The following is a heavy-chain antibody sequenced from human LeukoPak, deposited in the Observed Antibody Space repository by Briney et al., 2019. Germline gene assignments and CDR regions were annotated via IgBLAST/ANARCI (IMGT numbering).Heavy chain of an antibody. CDR1: GFTFSSYE. CDR3: ARDRIYYGMDV. J-gene: IGHJ6*02. CDR2: ISSSGSSI. Sequence: PGGSLRLSCAASGFTFSSYEMNWVRQAPGKGLEWVSYISSSGSSIYYADSVKGRFTISRDNAKNSLYLQMNSLRAEVTAVYYCARDRIYYGMDVWGQGTTVTVSS. V-gene: IGHV3-48*03. D-gene: IGHD2-15*01.